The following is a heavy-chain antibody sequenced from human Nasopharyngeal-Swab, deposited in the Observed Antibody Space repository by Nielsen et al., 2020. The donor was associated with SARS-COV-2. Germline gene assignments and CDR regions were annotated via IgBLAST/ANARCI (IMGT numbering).Heavy chain of an antibody. J-gene: IGHJ6*02. D-gene: IGHD2-2*01. Sequence: WIRQPPGKGLEWIGETRHSGSGNYKPSLNSRVSMSVDASKNQFPLKLDSVTAADTAVYYCARGGRHGCSSANRPCAIDVWGQGATVTVSS. V-gene: IGHV4-34*01. CDR2: TRHSGSG. CDR3: ARGGRHGCSSANRPCAIDV.